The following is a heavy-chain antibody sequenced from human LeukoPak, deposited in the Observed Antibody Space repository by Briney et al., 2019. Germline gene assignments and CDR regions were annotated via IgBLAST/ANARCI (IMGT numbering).Heavy chain of an antibody. CDR1: GFTFSSYT. V-gene: IGHV3-21*01. J-gene: IGHJ5*02. CDR2: IRSSSGYI. CDR3: ARAVAGSQLDH. Sequence: GGSLRLSCAASGFTFSSYTMNWVRLAPGKGLEWVSSIRSSSGYIYYADSVNGRFTISRDNAKNSLYLQMNSITAADTAVYYCARAVAGSQLDHWGQGTQVTVSS. D-gene: IGHD6-19*01.